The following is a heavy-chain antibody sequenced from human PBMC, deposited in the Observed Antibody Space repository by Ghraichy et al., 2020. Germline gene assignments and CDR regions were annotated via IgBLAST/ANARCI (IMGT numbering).Heavy chain of an antibody. CDR3: ARLPLPRRAAVGDWYFDL. J-gene: IGHJ2*01. V-gene: IGHV3-48*01. D-gene: IGHD6-13*01. CDR2: ITGSSITI. CDR1: GFSFSDYS. Sequence: GGSLRLSCEGSGFSFSDYSIIWVRLTPRKALEWVSYITGSSITIFYTDSVKGRFTISRDNAKNSLYLQMNSLRAEDTAVDYCARLPLPRRAAVGDWYFDLWGRGTLVTVSS.